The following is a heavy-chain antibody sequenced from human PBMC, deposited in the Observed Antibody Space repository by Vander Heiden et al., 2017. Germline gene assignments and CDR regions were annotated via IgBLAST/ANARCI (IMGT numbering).Heavy chain of an antibody. CDR2: VYYNGDT. Sequence: QLQLQESGPGLVKPSEPLSLTCTVSGGSISVSSYYWAWIRQPPGKGLQWIGSVYYNGDTYYYPSLKSRVTISIDTSKNQFSLKLSSVTAADTAVYYCERHAVSGMIEYWGQGTLVTVSS. CDR1: GGSISVSSYY. D-gene: IGHD1-26*01. V-gene: IGHV4-39*01. CDR3: ERHAVSGMIEY. J-gene: IGHJ4*02.